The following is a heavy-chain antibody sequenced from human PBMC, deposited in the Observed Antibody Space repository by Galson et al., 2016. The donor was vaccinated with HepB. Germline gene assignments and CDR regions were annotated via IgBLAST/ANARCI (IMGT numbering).Heavy chain of an antibody. D-gene: IGHD3-16*01. J-gene: IGHJ6*03. CDR1: EFTFSSYW. CDR3: ARSYVPGSYRKKYYMDV. V-gene: IGHV3-74*01. Sequence: SLRLSCAASEFTFSSYWMHWVRQAPGKGLVWVSRVNSDGSGTGYADSVKGRITISRDNAKNMLFLQMNSLKVEDTAMYYCARSYVPGSYRKKYYMDVWGRGTTVTVSS. CDR2: VNSDGSGT.